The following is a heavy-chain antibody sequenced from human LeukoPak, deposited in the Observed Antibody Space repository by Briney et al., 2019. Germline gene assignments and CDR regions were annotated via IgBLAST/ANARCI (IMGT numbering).Heavy chain of an antibody. CDR1: GGSFSGYY. CDR2: INHSGST. Sequence: SETLSLTCAVYGGSFSGYYWSWIRQPPGKGLEWIGEINHSGSTNYNPSLKSRVTISVDTSKNQFSLKLRSVPAADTAVYYCARDRSYCSGGRCSYYFDYWGQGNLVTVSS. CDR3: ARDRSYCSGGRCSYYFDY. J-gene: IGHJ4*02. V-gene: IGHV4-34*01. D-gene: IGHD2-15*01.